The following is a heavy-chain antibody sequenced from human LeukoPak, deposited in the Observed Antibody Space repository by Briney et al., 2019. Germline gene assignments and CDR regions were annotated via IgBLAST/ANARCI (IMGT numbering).Heavy chain of an antibody. Sequence: ASVKVSCKASGFAFFKYNIVWVRQAPGQGLEWVGWITAFNGNTNYGQKVQGRITMTTDTSTSTSYMELRNLRSDDTAVYYCARNTYGYKFSMDVWGKGTTVIISS. CDR3: ARNTYGYKFSMDV. V-gene: IGHV1-18*04. CDR1: GFAFFKYN. D-gene: IGHD5-24*01. J-gene: IGHJ6*03. CDR2: ITAFNGNT.